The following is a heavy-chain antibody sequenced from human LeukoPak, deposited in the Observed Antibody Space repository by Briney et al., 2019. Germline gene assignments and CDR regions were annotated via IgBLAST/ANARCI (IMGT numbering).Heavy chain of an antibody. CDR1: GVTFSSYE. CDR2: ISSSGSTI. V-gene: IGHV3-48*03. Sequence: GGSLRLSCAASGVTFSSYEMNWVRQAPGKGLEWVSYISSSGSTIYYADSVKGRFTISRDNAKNSLYLQMNSLRAEDTAVYYCARVTTVVTPEYDYWGQGTLVTVSS. CDR3: ARVTTVVTPEYDY. D-gene: IGHD4-23*01. J-gene: IGHJ4*02.